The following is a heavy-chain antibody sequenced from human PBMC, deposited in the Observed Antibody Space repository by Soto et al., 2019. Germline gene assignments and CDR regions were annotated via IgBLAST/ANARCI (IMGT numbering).Heavy chain of an antibody. V-gene: IGHV5-10-1*03. CDR1: GYSFTRYW. CDR3: TRLQAAENWFDP. D-gene: IGHD2-15*01. Sequence: EVQLVQSGAEVKKPGESLRISCQGSGYSFTRYWITWVRQMPGKGLEWMGRIDPTDSYTNYGPSFQDHVTISIDTSISTAYLQWNSLKASDSAMYFCTRLQAAENWFDPWGQGTLVTVSS. CDR2: IDPTDSYT. J-gene: IGHJ5*02.